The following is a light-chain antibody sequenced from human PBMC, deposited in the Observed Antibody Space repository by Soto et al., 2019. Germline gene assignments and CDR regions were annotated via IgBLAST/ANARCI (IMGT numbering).Light chain of an antibody. CDR1: QSVSSSY. CDR3: QQYRT. V-gene: IGKV3-20*01. J-gene: IGKJ1*01. CDR2: GAS. Sequence: EIVLTQSPGTLSLSPGERATLSCRASQSVSSSYLAWYQQKPGQAPRLLIYGASSRATGITDRFSGSGSGTDFTLTISRLEPEDFEVYYCQQYRTFGQGTKVEIK.